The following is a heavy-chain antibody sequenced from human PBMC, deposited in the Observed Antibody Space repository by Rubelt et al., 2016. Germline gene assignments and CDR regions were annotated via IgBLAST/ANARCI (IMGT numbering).Heavy chain of an antibody. CDR3: ATASPYCSGGSGY. CDR1: GHTLTELS. V-gene: IGHV1-24*01. D-gene: IGHD2-15*01. J-gene: IGHJ4*02. CDR2: FGPEDGET. Sequence: QLQLVQSGAEVKKPGASVKVSCKVSGHTLTELSMHWVRQAPGKGLERMGGFGPEDGETIYAHQRQGRVTMTEDTSTDTAYMGLISLRSEDTAVYYWATASPYCSGGSGYWGQGTLVTVSS.